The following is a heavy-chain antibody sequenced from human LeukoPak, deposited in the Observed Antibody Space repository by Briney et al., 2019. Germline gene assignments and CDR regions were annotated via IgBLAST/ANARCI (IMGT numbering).Heavy chain of an antibody. J-gene: IGHJ4*02. CDR2: INPNSGGT. D-gene: IGHD6-19*01. V-gene: IGHV1-2*02. Sequence: ASVKVSCKASGYTFTDYYMHWVRQAPGQGLEWMGWINPNSGGTNYVQKFQGRVTMTRDTSISTVYMEVNSLRSDDTAVYYCTRARGIAGPGPLFGYLCQGTRVKVSS. CDR1: GYTFTDYY. CDR3: TRARGIAGPGPLFGY.